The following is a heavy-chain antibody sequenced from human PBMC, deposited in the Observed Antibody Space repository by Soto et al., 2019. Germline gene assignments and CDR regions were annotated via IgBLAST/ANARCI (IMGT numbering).Heavy chain of an antibody. J-gene: IGHJ4*02. CDR1: GFTFDDYA. CDR2: ISWNSGSI. CDR3: AKVLLWFGDLTDY. D-gene: IGHD3-10*01. V-gene: IGHV3-9*01. Sequence: PGGSLRLSCAASGFTFDDYAMHWVRQAPGKGLEWVSGISWNSGSIGYADSVKGRFTISRDNAKNSLYLQMNSLRAEDTALFYCAKVLLWFGDLTDYSGQGTVVTVSS.